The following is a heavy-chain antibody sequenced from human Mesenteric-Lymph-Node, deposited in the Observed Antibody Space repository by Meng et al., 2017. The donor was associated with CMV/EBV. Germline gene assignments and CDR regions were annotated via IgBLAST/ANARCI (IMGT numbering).Heavy chain of an antibody. CDR2: INAGNGDT. CDR3: ARMDIVAKHYVDY. Sequence: KASGYTFTSYAMHWVRQAPGQRLEWMGWINAGNGDTTYSQKFQGRVTITRDTSASTAYMELSSLRSEDTAVYYCARMDIVAKHYVDYWGQGTLVTVSS. D-gene: IGHD5-12*01. V-gene: IGHV1-3*01. J-gene: IGHJ4*02. CDR1: GYTFTSYA.